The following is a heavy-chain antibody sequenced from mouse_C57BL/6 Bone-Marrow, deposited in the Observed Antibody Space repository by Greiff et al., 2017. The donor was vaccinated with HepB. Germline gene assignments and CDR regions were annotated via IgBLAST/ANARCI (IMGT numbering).Heavy chain of an antibody. CDR1: GFNIKDDY. CDR2: IDPENGDT. J-gene: IGHJ2*01. Sequence: VQLQQSGAELVRPGASVKLSCTASGFNIKDDYMHWVKQRPEQGLEWIGWIDPENGDTEYASKFQGKATITADTSSNTAYLQLSSLTSEDTAVYDCTTGSMVDYWGQGTTLTVSS. D-gene: IGHD1-1*02. CDR3: TTGSMVDY. V-gene: IGHV14-4*01.